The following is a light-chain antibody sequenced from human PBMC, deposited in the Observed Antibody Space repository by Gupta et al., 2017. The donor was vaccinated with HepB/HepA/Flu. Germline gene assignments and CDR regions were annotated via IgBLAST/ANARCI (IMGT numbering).Light chain of an antibody. Sequence: SYVLTQPPSVPVAPGKTASITCGGNNIGTKGVHWYQQMPGQAPVMVIYNDSDRPSGIPERFSGSNSGSTATLTISRVEAGDEAEYYCQVWDSSDDSAVFGGGTKL. V-gene: IGLV3-21*04. J-gene: IGLJ2*01. CDR1: NIGTKG. CDR3: QVWDSSDDSAV. CDR2: NDS.